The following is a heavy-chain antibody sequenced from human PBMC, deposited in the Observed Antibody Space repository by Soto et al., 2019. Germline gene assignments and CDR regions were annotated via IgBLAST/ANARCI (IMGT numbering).Heavy chain of an antibody. D-gene: IGHD5-18*01. J-gene: IGHJ5*02. CDR3: ARQNSRNWVDP. CDR2: VYAGDSDA. Sequence: GESLKISCKGSGDTFSSYWIGWVRQMPGKGLEWMGIVYAGDSDARYSPSFQGQVIFSADRSINTVYLQWNSLKASDTATYYCARQNSRNWVDPWGQGTLVTVSS. CDR1: GDTFSSYW. V-gene: IGHV5-51*01.